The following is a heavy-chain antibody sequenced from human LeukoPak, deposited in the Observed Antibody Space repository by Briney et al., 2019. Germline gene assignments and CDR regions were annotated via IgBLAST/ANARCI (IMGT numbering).Heavy chain of an antibody. CDR2: IYYSGST. Sequence: SETLSLTCTVSGGSISSGGYYWSWIRQHPGKGLEWIGYIYYSGSTYYNPSLKSRVTISVDTSKNQFSLKLSSVTAADTAVYYCARDRPGNDAFDIWGQGTMVTVSS. CDR3: ARDRPGNDAFDI. V-gene: IGHV4-31*03. D-gene: IGHD4-23*01. J-gene: IGHJ3*02. CDR1: GGSISSGGYY.